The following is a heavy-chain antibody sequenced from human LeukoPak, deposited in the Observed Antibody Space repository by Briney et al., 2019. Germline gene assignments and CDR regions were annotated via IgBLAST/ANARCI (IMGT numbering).Heavy chain of an antibody. D-gene: IGHD3-22*01. CDR2: IYYSGST. Sequence: SETLSLTCTVSGGSISSYYWSWIRQPPGKGLEWIGYIYYSGSTNYNPSLKSRVTISVDTSKNQFSLKLSSVTAADTAVYYCAREARYYDSSGYYASYGMDVWGQGTMVTVSS. J-gene: IGHJ6*02. CDR3: AREARYYDSSGYYASYGMDV. V-gene: IGHV4-59*01. CDR1: GGSISSYY.